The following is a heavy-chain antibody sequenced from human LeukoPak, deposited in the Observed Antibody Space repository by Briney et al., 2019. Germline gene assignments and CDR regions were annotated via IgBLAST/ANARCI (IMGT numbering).Heavy chain of an antibody. Sequence: SETPSLTYTVSGGSISSYYWSWIRQPPGKGLEWIGYIYYSGSTNYNPSLKSRVTISVDTSKNQFSLKLSSVTAADTAVYYCARQARRGWFDPWGQGTLVTVSS. CDR2: IYYSGST. CDR3: ARQARRGWFDP. J-gene: IGHJ5*02. CDR1: GGSISSYY. V-gene: IGHV4-59*08.